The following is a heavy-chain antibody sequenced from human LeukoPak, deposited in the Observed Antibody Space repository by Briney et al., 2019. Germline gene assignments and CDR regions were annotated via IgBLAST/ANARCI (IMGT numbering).Heavy chain of an antibody. V-gene: IGHV1-69*05. CDR2: IIPIFGTA. D-gene: IGHD6-13*01. CDR3: ARAAPQQQLVLGLLDY. CDR1: GGTFSSYA. J-gene: IGHJ4*02. Sequence: SVKVSCKASGGTFSSYAISWVRLAPGQGLEWMGGIIPIFGTANYAQKFQGRATITRDTSASTAYMELSSLRSEDTAVYYCARAAPQQQLVLGLLDYWGQGTLVTVSS.